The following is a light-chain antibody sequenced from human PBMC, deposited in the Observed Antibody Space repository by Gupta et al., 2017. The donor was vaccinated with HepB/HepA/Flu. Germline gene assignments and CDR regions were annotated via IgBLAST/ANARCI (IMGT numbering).Light chain of an antibody. CDR2: KAS. CDR3: QQYNSYPNT. J-gene: IGKJ4*01. CDR1: QSISDW. V-gene: IGKV1-5*03. Sequence: DIQMTQSPSTLSVSVGDRVTITCRASQSISDWLAWYQQRPGKAPNLLIYKASTVESGVPSRYSGSGSGTEFTLTISSLQSDDFATYYCQQYNSYPNTFGGGTKVEIK.